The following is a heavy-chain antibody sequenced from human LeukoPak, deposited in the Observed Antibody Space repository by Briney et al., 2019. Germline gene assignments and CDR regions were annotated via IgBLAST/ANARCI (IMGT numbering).Heavy chain of an antibody. J-gene: IGHJ4*02. Sequence: GGSLRLSCAASGFTFSSYALTWVRQAPGKGLEWVSTISSSGGRTYYADSVKGRFTISRDNSKNTLYLQMNSLRAEDTAVYYCAKTITVAGYYFDYWGQGTLVTVSS. CDR2: ISSSGGRT. D-gene: IGHD6-19*01. CDR3: AKTITVAGYYFDY. V-gene: IGHV3-23*01. CDR1: GFTFSSYA.